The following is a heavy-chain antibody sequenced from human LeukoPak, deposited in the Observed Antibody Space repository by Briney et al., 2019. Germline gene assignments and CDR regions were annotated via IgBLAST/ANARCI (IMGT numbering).Heavy chain of an antibody. Sequence: GGSLRLSCAASGFTFSSYWMNWARQAPGKGLEWVANIKQDGSEKYYVDSVKGRFTISRDNAKNSLYLQMSSLRAEDTAVYYCARVSPVVIVVEVAGTGSYFDYWGQGTLVTVSS. CDR3: ARVSPVVIVVEVAGTGSYFDY. CDR1: GFTFSSYW. CDR2: IKQDGSEK. J-gene: IGHJ4*02. D-gene: IGHD6-19*01. V-gene: IGHV3-7*03.